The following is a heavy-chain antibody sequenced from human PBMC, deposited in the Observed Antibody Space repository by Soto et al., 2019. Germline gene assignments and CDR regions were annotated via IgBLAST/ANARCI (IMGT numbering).Heavy chain of an antibody. V-gene: IGHV1-69*06. J-gene: IGHJ5*02. Sequence: ASVKVSCKASGGPFSSHATRWVRQAPGQGLEWMGGIIPIFGTANYAQKFQGRVTITADKSTSTAYMELSSLRSEDTAVYYCAASAVPYCGGDCHPWGQGTMVTVSS. CDR1: GGPFSSHA. CDR3: AASAVPYCGGDCHP. D-gene: IGHD2-21*02. CDR2: IIPIFGTA.